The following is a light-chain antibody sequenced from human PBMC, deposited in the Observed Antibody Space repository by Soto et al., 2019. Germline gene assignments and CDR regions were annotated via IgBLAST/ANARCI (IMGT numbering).Light chain of an antibody. V-gene: IGLV4-69*01. CDR3: QTWGSGIVV. J-gene: IGLJ2*01. Sequence: QPVLNQSPSASASLGASVKLTCTLSSGHSNYAIAWHQQQSEKGPRYLMKLNSDGSHSKGDGIPDRFSGSSSGAERYLTISSLQSEDEADYYCQTWGSGIVVFGGGTQLTVL. CDR1: SGHSNYA. CDR2: LNSDGSH.